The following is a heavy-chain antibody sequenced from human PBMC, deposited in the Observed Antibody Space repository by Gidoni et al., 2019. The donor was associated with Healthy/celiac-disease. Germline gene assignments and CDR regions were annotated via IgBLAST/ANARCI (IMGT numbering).Heavy chain of an antibody. CDR1: GFTFSSYA. CDR3: AREKAVNRRTALRREPLDY. J-gene: IGHJ4*02. D-gene: IGHD5-18*01. V-gene: IGHV3-30*01. CDR2: ISYDGSNK. Sequence: QVQLVESGGGVVQPGRSLRRSCAAAGFTFSSYAMHWVRQAPGKGLEWVAVISYDGSNKYYADSVKGRFTISRDNSKNTLYLQMNSLRAEDTAVYYCAREKAVNRRTALRREPLDYWGQGTLVTVSS.